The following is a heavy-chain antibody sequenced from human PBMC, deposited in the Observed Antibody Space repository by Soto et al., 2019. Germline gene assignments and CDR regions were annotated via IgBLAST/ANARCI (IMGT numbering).Heavy chain of an antibody. CDR1: RFSFRSYA. Sequence: QVQLVESGGGVVQPGRSLRLSCAASRFSFRSYAMHWVRQAPGKGLEWVAVMSYDGSDKDYADSVKGRFTISRDNSKNTLYLQMSSLRAEDTAVYYCARARLDTPALEYWGQGTLVTVSS. CDR2: MSYDGSDK. J-gene: IGHJ4*02. D-gene: IGHD2-2*01. CDR3: ARARLDTPALEY. V-gene: IGHV3-30-3*01.